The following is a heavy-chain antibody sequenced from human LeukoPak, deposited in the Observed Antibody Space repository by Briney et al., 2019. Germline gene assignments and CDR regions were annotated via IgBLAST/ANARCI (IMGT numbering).Heavy chain of an antibody. V-gene: IGHV1-69*13. CDR3: ARDPRPFGYSYGIDY. Sequence: ASVKVSCKASGGTFSSYAISWVRQAPGQGLEWMGGIIPIFGTASYAQKFQGRVTITADESTSTAYMELSSLRSEDTAVYYCARDPRPFGYSYGIDYWGQGTLVTVSS. CDR1: GGTFSSYA. CDR2: IIPIFGTA. J-gene: IGHJ4*02. D-gene: IGHD5-18*01.